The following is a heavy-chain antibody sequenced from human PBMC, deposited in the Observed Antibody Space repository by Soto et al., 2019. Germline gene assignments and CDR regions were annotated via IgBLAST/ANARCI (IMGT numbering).Heavy chain of an antibody. Sequence: QVQLQESGPGLVKPSETLSLTCTVSGRSISSYYWSWIRQPPGKGLEWIGYIYYSGSTNYNPSLKSRVTISVDTSKNQFSLKLSSVTAADTAVYYCARRDLTRGAQTAEYDAFDIWGQGTMVTVSS. D-gene: IGHD3-10*01. CDR3: ARRDLTRGAQTAEYDAFDI. V-gene: IGHV4-59*08. J-gene: IGHJ3*02. CDR1: GRSISSYY. CDR2: IYYSGST.